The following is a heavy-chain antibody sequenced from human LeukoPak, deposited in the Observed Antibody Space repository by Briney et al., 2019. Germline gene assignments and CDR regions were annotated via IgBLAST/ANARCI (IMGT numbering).Heavy chain of an antibody. V-gene: IGHV4-34*01. Sequence: PSETLSLTCAVYGGIFSGYYWSWIRQPPGKGLEWIGEINHSGSTNYNPSLKSRVTISVDTSKNQFSLKLSSVTAADTAVYYCARGQQYYDFWSGHNWFDPWGQGTLVTVSS. CDR1: GGIFSGYY. CDR2: INHSGST. J-gene: IGHJ5*02. CDR3: ARGQQYYDFWSGHNWFDP. D-gene: IGHD3-3*01.